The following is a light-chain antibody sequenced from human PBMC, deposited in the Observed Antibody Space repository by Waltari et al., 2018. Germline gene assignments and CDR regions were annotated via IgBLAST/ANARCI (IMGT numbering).Light chain of an antibody. CDR3: QQYNAGHT. Sequence: DIQMTQSPSTLSASVGDRVTITCRASQSVRNWLAWYQQKPGKAPRLLIYKASTLESGVPSRFCGSGSGTEFTLTISSLQPDDFATYYCQQYNAGHTYGQGTKLEIK. V-gene: IGKV1-5*03. CDR2: KAS. CDR1: QSVRNW. J-gene: IGKJ2*01.